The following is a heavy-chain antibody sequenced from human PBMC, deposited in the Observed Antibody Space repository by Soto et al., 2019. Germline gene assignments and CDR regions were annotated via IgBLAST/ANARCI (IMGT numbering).Heavy chain of an antibody. Sequence: PGASLKISCEVSGYDFINYWIGWVRQMPGKGLEWMGFIYPSDSDTRYSPSFQVQVTISADKSIFTAYLQWNSLKASDTAMYYCARHRRGDTERSLDYWGQGTLVTVSS. CDR1: GYDFINYW. CDR2: IYPSDSDT. V-gene: IGHV5-51*01. CDR3: ARHRRGDTERSLDY. J-gene: IGHJ4*02. D-gene: IGHD2-21*02.